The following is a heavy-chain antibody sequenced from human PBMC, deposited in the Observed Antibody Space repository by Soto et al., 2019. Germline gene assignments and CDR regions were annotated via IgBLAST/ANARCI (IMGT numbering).Heavy chain of an antibody. CDR1: GFTFSSYE. J-gene: IGHJ6*02. D-gene: IGHD2-2*01. CDR3: ANYCSSTSCHYQDV. CDR2: ISSSGDPI. Sequence: GGSLRLSCAASGFTFSSYEMNWVRQAPGKGLEWVSYISSSGDPIYYADSVRGRFTISRDNAKNSLYLQMNSLRAEDTAVYYCANYCSSTSCHYQDVWGQGTTVTVSS. V-gene: IGHV3-48*03.